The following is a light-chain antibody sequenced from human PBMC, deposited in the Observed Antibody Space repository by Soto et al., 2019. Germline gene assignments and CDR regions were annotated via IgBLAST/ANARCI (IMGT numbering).Light chain of an antibody. J-gene: IGKJ4*01. CDR1: QDISNF. V-gene: IGKV1-33*01. CDR3: QQYDNLPLT. CDR2: AAS. Sequence: DIQMTQSPSSLSAAVGDRVTFTCQASQDISNFLNWYQHKPGKSPKLLIYAASNLETGVPSRFSGSGSATDFSFTISSLQPEDIATYYCQQYDNLPLTFGGGTKVEIK.